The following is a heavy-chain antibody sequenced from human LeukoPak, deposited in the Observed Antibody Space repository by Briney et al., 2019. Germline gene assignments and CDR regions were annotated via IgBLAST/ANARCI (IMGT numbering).Heavy chain of an antibody. CDR1: GGSISSYY. Sequence: PSETLSLTCTVSGGSISSYYWSWIRQPPGKGLEWIGYIYYSGSTNYNPSLKSRVTISVDTSKNQFSLKLSSVTAADTAVYYCAKAPSAYCGGDCFSAYMDFWGKGTTVTVSS. CDR2: IYYSGST. D-gene: IGHD2-21*02. V-gene: IGHV4-59*01. J-gene: IGHJ6*03. CDR3: AKAPSAYCGGDCFSAYMDF.